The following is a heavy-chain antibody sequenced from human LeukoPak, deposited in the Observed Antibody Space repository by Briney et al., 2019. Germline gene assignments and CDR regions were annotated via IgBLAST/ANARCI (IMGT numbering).Heavy chain of an antibody. V-gene: IGHV3-15*01. CDR2: IKSKTDGSTT. D-gene: IGHD6-19*01. Sequence: GGSLRLSCAASGFTFSNAWMSWVRQAPGKGLEWVGRIKSKTDGSTTDYAAPVKGRFTISRDDSKNTLYLQMNSLKTEDTAVYYCTTKLAVAGTWGQGTLVTVSS. CDR1: GFTFSNAW. J-gene: IGHJ4*02. CDR3: TTKLAVAGT.